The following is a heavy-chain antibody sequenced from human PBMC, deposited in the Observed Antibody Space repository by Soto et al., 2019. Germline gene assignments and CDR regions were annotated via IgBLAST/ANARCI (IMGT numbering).Heavy chain of an antibody. J-gene: IGHJ6*02. CDR3: AREPEGGIAAAGDYYYYGMDV. Sequence: QVQLVQSGAEVKKPGSSVKVSCKASGGTFSSYAISWVRQAPGQGLEWMGGIIPIFGTANYAQKFQGRVTITADKSTSTAYMELSSLRSEDTAVYYCAREPEGGIAAAGDYYYYGMDVWGQGTTVTVSS. CDR2: IIPIFGTA. D-gene: IGHD6-13*01. V-gene: IGHV1-69*06. CDR1: GGTFSSYA.